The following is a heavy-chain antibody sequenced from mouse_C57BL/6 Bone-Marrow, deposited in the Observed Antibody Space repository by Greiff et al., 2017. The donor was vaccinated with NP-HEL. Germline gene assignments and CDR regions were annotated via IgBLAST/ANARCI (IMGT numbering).Heavy chain of an antibody. CDR3: ARGLTTVVFDY. J-gene: IGHJ2*01. CDR1: GYTFTDYY. Sequence: EVKLQQSGPELVKPGASVKISCKASGYTFTDYYMNWVKQSHGKSLEWIGDINPNNGGTSYNQKFKGKATLTVDKSSSTAYMELRSLTSEDSAVYYCARGLTTVVFDYWGQGTTLTVSS. D-gene: IGHD1-1*01. CDR2: INPNNGGT. V-gene: IGHV1-26*01.